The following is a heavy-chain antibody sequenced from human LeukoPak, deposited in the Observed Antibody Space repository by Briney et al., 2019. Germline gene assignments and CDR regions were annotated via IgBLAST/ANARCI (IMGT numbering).Heavy chain of an antibody. J-gene: IGHJ5*02. CDR3: ARRLYRRSWFDP. D-gene: IGHD3-16*01. Sequence: SETQSLTCAVYGGSFSGYYWSWIRQPPGKGLEWIGEINHSGSTNYNPSLKSRVTISVDTSKNQFPLKLSSVTAADTAVYYCARRLYRRSWFDPWGQGTLVTVSS. CDR2: INHSGST. CDR1: GGSFSGYY. V-gene: IGHV4-34*01.